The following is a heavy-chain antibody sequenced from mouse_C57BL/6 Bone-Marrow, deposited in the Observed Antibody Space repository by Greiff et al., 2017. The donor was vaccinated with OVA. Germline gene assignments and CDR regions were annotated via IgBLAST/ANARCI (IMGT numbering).Heavy chain of an antibody. Sequence: VKLMESGPGLVQPSQSLSITCTVSGFSLTSYGVHWVRQSPGKGLEWLGGIWSGGSKDYNAAFISRLSISKDNSKSQVFFQMNSLQADDTAIYYCASYSNYAYFEVWGTGTTVTVSS. V-gene: IGHV2-2*01. J-gene: IGHJ1*03. CDR3: ASYSNYAYFEV. D-gene: IGHD2-5*01. CDR2: IWSGGSK. CDR1: GFSLTSYG.